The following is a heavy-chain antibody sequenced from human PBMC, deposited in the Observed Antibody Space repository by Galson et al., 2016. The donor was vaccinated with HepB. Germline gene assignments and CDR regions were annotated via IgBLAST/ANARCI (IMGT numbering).Heavy chain of an antibody. CDR3: ARVPLCDRGYCYFDY. D-gene: IGHD2-21*02. J-gene: IGHJ4*02. CDR1: GYTFTNYW. CDR2: INPSDSDT. Sequence: QSGAEVKKPGESLKIFCQTSGYTFTNYWVGWVRQMPGKGLEWMGIINPSDSDTRDSPSFQDRVTMSADKSINTAYLQWSSLQASDTATYFRARVPLCDRGYCYFDYWGQGTL. V-gene: IGHV5-51*01.